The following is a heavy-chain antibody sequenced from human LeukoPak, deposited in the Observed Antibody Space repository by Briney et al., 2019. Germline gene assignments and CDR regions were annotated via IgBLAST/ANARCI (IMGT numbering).Heavy chain of an antibody. CDR1: GFTFSDYY. Sequence: GGSLRLSCAASGFTFSDYYMSWIRQAPGKGLEWVSYISSSGSTIYYADSVKGRFTISRDNAKNSLYLQMNSLRAEDTAVYYCARSVRVGGFGEPKYYFDYWGQGTLVTVSS. V-gene: IGHV3-11*04. CDR3: ARSVRVGGFGEPKYYFDY. J-gene: IGHJ4*02. CDR2: ISSSGSTI. D-gene: IGHD3-10*01.